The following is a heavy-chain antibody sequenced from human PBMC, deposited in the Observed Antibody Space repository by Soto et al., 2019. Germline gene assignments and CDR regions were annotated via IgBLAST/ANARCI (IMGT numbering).Heavy chain of an antibody. J-gene: IGHJ6*03. Sequence: GASVKVSCKASGGTFSSYAISWMRQAPGQGLEWMGGIIPIFGTANYAQKFQGRVTITADEFTSTAYMELTSLTSDDTAVYYCAREPSIAAVGIPLYSYYYMDVWGEGTAVTVSS. D-gene: IGHD6-13*01. CDR3: AREPSIAAVGIPLYSYYYMDV. CDR2: IIPIFGTA. V-gene: IGHV1-69*13. CDR1: GGTFSSYA.